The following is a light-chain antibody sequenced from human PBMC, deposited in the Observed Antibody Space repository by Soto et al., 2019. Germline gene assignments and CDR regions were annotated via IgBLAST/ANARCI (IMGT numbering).Light chain of an antibody. CDR2: DAS. J-gene: IGKJ1*01. Sequence: IQMTQSRCTLSASVGERVTLICRASQTITRWMAWYQQKPGKAPKLLIYDASTLESGVPSRFSGSGSGTEFTLTISSLQPDDFATYYCQQYNSYSFGQGTKVDI. CDR3: QQYNSYS. CDR1: QTITRW. V-gene: IGKV1-5*02.